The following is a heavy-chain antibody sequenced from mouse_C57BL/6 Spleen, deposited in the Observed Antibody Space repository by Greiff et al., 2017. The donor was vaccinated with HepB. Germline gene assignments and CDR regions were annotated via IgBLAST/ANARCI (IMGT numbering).Heavy chain of an antibody. D-gene: IGHD1-1*01. CDR2: IDPETGGT. CDR3: TRRNYYGSSPNWPFDY. CDR1: GYTFTDYE. J-gene: IGHJ2*01. Sequence: QVQLQQSGAELVRPGASVTLSCKASGYTFTDYEMHWVKQTPVHGLEWIGAIDPETGGTAYNQKFKGKAILTADKSSSTAYMELRSLTSEDSAVYYCTRRNYYGSSPNWPFDYWGQGTTLTVSS. V-gene: IGHV1-15*01.